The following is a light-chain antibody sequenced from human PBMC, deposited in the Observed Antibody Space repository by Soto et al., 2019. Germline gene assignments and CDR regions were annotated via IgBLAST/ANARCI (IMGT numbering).Light chain of an antibody. CDR2: AAS. CDR1: HSITTY. V-gene: IGKV1-39*01. CDR3: QQMYSAPVT. J-gene: IGKJ4*01. Sequence: DIQLTQSPSSLSASVGDRVTITCRASHSITTYFNWYRQKQGKPTNLRINAASSLQSWVPSRFSDSGSETEFTLSISSLQPEEFATYFCQQMYSAPVTFGGGTKGEIK.